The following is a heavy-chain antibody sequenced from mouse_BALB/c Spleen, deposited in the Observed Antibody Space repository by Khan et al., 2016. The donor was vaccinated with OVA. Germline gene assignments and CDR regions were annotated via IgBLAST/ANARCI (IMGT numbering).Heavy chain of an antibody. V-gene: IGHV3-2*02. D-gene: IGHD2-4*01. J-gene: IGHJ3*01. Sequence: VQLVESGPGLVKPSQSLSLTCTVTGYSITSEYAWNWIRQFPGNKLEWMGYINYSGNTRFNPSLKSRTSITRDTSKNQFFLHLNSVTTEDTATYFCARKDYYDYDPFPYWGQGTLVTVSA. CDR1: GYSITSEYA. CDR2: INYSGNT. CDR3: ARKDYYDYDPFPY.